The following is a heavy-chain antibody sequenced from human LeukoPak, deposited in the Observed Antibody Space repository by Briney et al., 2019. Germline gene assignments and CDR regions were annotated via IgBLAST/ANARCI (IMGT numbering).Heavy chain of an antibody. J-gene: IGHJ5*02. V-gene: IGHV1-8*03. Sequence: VASVKVSREASGYTFINYDINWVRQATGQGLEWMGWMNPNNGNTGYAQKFQGRVTLTRDTSINTAYMELSSLSSEDTAIYYCARMNKSGANNWFDPWGQGTLVTVSS. CDR3: ARMNKSGANNWFDP. D-gene: IGHD1/OR15-1a*01. CDR2: MNPNNGNT. CDR1: GYTFINYD.